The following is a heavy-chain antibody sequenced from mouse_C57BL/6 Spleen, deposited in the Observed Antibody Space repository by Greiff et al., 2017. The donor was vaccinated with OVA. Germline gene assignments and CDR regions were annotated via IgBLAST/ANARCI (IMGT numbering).Heavy chain of an antibody. Sequence: QVQLQQSGAELARPGASVKLSCKASGYTFTSYGISWVKQRTGQGLEWIGEIYPRSGNTYYNEKFKGKATLTADKSSSTAYMELRSLTSEDSAVYFCARSGDGSSPYYAMDYWGQGTSVTVSS. CDR2: IYPRSGNT. J-gene: IGHJ4*01. CDR1: GYTFTSYG. CDR3: ARSGDGSSPYYAMDY. V-gene: IGHV1-81*01. D-gene: IGHD1-1*01.